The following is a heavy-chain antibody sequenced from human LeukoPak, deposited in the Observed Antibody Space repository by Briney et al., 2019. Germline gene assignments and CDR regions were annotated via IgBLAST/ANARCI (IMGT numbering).Heavy chain of an antibody. Sequence: GGSLRLSCAASGFTFDDYTMHWVRQVPGKGLECVSLINWDGGSTYYADSVKGRFTISRDNSKNTLYLQMNSLRAEDTAVYYCAKGWMTTVTTYFDYWGQGTLVTVSS. D-gene: IGHD4-17*01. V-gene: IGHV3-43*01. J-gene: IGHJ4*02. CDR2: INWDGGST. CDR3: AKGWMTTVTTYFDY. CDR1: GFTFDDYT.